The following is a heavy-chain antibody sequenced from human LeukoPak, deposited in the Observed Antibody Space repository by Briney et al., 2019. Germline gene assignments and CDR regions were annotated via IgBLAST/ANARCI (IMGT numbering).Heavy chain of an antibody. V-gene: IGHV3-53*01. Sequence: GGSLRLSCAASGFTVSSNYMSWVRQAPGKGLEWVSVIYSGGGTYYADSVKGRFTISRDNSKNTLYLRMNSLRAEDTAVYYCAMTVGATNDAFDIWGQGTMVTVSS. CDR1: GFTVSSNY. D-gene: IGHD1-26*01. CDR2: IYSGGGT. CDR3: AMTVGATNDAFDI. J-gene: IGHJ3*02.